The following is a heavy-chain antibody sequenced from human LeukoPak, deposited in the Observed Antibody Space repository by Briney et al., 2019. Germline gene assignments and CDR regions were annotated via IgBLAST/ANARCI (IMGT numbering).Heavy chain of an antibody. CDR1: GFTFSSYT. Sequence: GGSLRLSCAASGFTFSSYTMHWVRQAPGKGLEWVAVISYDGSNKYYADSVKGRFTISRDNSKNTLYLQMNSLRAEDTAVYYCARDRSAFDIWGQGTMVTVSS. CDR2: ISYDGSNK. J-gene: IGHJ3*02. V-gene: IGHV3-30-3*01. CDR3: ARDRSAFDI.